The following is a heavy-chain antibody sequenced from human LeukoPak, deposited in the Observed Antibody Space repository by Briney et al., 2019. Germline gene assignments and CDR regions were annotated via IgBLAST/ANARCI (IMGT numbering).Heavy chain of an antibody. CDR3: ATLGYSSSWYAFDY. Sequence: ASVKVSCTASGYTFTSYGISWVRQAPGQGLEWMGGFDPEDGETIYAQKFQGRVTMTEDTSTDTAYMELSSLRSEDTAVYYCATLGYSSSWYAFDYWGQGTLVTVSS. CDR1: GYTFTSYG. V-gene: IGHV1-24*01. J-gene: IGHJ4*02. CDR2: FDPEDGET. D-gene: IGHD6-13*01.